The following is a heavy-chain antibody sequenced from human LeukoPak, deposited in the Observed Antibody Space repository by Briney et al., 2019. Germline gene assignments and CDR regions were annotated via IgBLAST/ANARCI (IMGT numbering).Heavy chain of an antibody. CDR2: IYYSGST. CDR3: ASLPVGAAAGSRPFDY. D-gene: IGHD6-13*01. CDR1: CGSISSYY. V-gene: IGHV4-59*08. Sequence: SETLYLTCTVSCGSISSYYWSWIRQPPGKGLGLIGYIYYSGSTNYNPSLKSRVTISVDTSKNQFSLKLSSVTAADTAVYYCASLPVGAAAGSRPFDYWGQGTLVTVSS. J-gene: IGHJ4*02.